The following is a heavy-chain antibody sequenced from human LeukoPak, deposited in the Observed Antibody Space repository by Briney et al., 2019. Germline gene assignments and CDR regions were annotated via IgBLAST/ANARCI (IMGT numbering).Heavy chain of an antibody. Sequence: PEASVKVSCKASGGTFSSYAISWVRQAPGQGLEWMGGIIPIFGTANYAQKFQGRVTITADESTSTAYMELSSLRSEDTAVYYCAREGSNYGVLSFDPWGQGTLVTVSS. V-gene: IGHV1-69*01. CDR1: GGTFSSYA. D-gene: IGHD4-11*01. CDR3: AREGSNYGVLSFDP. CDR2: IIPIFGTA. J-gene: IGHJ5*02.